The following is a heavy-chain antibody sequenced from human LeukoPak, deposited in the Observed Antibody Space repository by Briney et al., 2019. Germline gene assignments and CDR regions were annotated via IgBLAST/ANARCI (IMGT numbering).Heavy chain of an antibody. Sequence: PGGSLRLSCAASGFTFSSYGMHWVRQAPGKGLEWVAVISYDGSNKWYADSVKGRFTISRDNSKNTLYLQMNSLRAEDTAVYYCARDKKTYYYDSSGYYYRDFDYWGQGTLVTVSS. D-gene: IGHD3-22*01. V-gene: IGHV3-30*03. CDR1: GFTFSSYG. CDR3: ARDKKTYYYDSSGYYYRDFDY. J-gene: IGHJ4*02. CDR2: ISYDGSNK.